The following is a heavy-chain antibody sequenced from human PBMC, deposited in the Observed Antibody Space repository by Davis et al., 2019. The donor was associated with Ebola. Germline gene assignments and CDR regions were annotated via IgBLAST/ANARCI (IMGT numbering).Heavy chain of an antibody. CDR2: IYSGGTT. D-gene: IGHD6-25*01. V-gene: IGHV3-53*01. Sequence: PGGSLRLSCAASGFSVSANYMNWVRQAPGKGLEWVSVIYSGGTTYYADSVKGRFTISRDNSKNTLSLQMNSLRAEDTAVYHCARAVQGVAATVPYYFYGMDVWGQGTTVIVSS. J-gene: IGHJ6*02. CDR3: ARAVQGVAATVPYYFYGMDV. CDR1: GFSVSANY.